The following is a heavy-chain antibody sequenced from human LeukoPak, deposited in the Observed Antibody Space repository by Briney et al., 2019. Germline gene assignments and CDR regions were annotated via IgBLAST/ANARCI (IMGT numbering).Heavy chain of an antibody. Sequence: SETLSLTCSVSGDSISSTNYYWGWIRQPPGKGLEWIASIFHSGSTSYNPSLKSRVTISVDTSKNHFSLKVNSVTAADTAVYFCARPTREFRSSTSCYGEFDSWGQGTLVTVSS. J-gene: IGHJ4*02. D-gene: IGHD2-2*01. CDR2: IFHSGST. CDR1: GDSISSTNYY. CDR3: ARPTREFRSSTSCYGEFDS. V-gene: IGHV4-39*02.